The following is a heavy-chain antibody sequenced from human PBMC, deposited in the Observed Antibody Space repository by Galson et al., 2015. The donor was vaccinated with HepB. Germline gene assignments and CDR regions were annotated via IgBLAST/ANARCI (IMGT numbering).Heavy chain of an antibody. CDR3: TRSEYY. J-gene: IGHJ4*02. V-gene: IGHV4-61*02. CDR1: GASISSGSHY. CDR2: LYASGTT. Sequence: LSLTCSVSGASISSGSHYWSWIRQPAGKGLEYIGRLYASGTTNYNPSLGSRVTMSLDTSENQFSLKLSFLTAADTAVYYCTRSEYYWGQGTPVIVSS.